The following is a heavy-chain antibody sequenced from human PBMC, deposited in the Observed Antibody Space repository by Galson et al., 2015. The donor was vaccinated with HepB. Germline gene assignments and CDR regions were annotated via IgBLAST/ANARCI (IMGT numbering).Heavy chain of an antibody. CDR1: GFTFSSYA. D-gene: IGHD2-2*01. J-gene: IGHJ4*02. CDR3: AKGPYQLLQYGAGYFDY. Sequence: SLRLSCAASGFTFSSYAMSWVRQAPGKGLEWVSAISGSGGSTYYADSVKGRFTIPRDNSKNTLYLQTNSLRAEDTAVYYCAKGPYQLLQYGAGYFDYWGQGTLVTVSS. CDR2: ISGSGGST. V-gene: IGHV3-23*01.